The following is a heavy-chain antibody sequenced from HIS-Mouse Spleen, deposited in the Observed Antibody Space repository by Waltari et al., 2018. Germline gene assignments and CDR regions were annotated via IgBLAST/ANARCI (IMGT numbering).Heavy chain of an antibody. V-gene: IGHV3-48*01. CDR3: ARDRSITGTSLDY. CDR1: GFTFSSYS. J-gene: IGHJ4*02. CDR2: ISVSSSSI. Sequence: EVQLVESGGGLVQPGGSLRLSCAASGFTFSSYSMNWVRQAPGKGLEWFAYISVSSSSIYYADSVKGRFTSSRDNAKNSLYLQMNSLRAEDTAVYYCARDRSITGTSLDYWGQGTLVTVSS. D-gene: IGHD1-7*01.